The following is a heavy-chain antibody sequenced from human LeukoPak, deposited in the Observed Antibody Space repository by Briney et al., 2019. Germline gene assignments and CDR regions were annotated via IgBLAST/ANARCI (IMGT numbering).Heavy chain of an antibody. CDR2: IYYSGST. D-gene: IGHD1-7*01. Sequence: SETLSLTCTVSGGSVSSGGYYWSWIRQPPGKGRVWIGYIYYSGSTNYNPSLKSRVTISVDMSKNQFSLRLSSVTTADTAVYYCARVPGGGTAANWGQGTMVTVSS. CDR3: ARVPGGGTAAN. CDR1: GGSVSSGGYY. V-gene: IGHV4-61*08. J-gene: IGHJ3*01.